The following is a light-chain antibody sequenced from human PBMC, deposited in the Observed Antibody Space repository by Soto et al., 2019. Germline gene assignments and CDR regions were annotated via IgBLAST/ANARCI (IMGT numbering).Light chain of an antibody. CDR3: QQHT. CDR1: QTISNW. J-gene: IGKJ2*01. V-gene: IGKV1-5*01. CDR2: DAS. Sequence: QTTQSPSTLSASVGDKVTITCRASQTISNWLAWYQQKPGKAPRLLIYDASTLESGVPSRFSGSASGTEFTLTISSLQPDDFATYYCQQHTFGQGTKVDIK.